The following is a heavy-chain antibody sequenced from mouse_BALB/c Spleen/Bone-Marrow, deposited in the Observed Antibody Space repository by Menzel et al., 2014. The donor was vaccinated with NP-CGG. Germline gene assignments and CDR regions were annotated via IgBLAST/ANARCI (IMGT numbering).Heavy chain of an antibody. Sequence: QVQLQQPGPGLVAPSQSLSITCTVSGFSLTGYGVNWVRQPPGKGLEWLGLIWGDGSTDYNSALRSKLSISKDNSKSXIFLKMNSLQTDDTANYYCARDRRRSSGSPLAYWGQGTLVTVSA. CDR3: ARDRRRSSGSPLAY. D-gene: IGHD3-1*01. CDR2: IWGDGST. V-gene: IGHV2-6-7*01. J-gene: IGHJ3*01. CDR1: GFSLTGYG.